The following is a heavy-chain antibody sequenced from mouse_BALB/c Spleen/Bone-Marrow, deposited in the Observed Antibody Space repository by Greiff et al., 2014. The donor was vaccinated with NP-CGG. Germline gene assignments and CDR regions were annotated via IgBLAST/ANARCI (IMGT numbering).Heavy chain of an antibody. CDR2: INPGSSTI. J-gene: IGHJ4*01. CDR1: GFDFSRYW. CDR3: ARSAFYALDY. D-gene: IGHD3-1*01. V-gene: IGHV4-2*02. Sequence: VQLQQSGGGLVQPGGSLNLSCAASGFDFSRYWMSWARQAPGKGQEWIGEINPGSSTINYTPSLKDKFIISRDNAKNTLCLQMSKVRSEDAALYYCARSAFYALDYWGQGTSVTVSS.